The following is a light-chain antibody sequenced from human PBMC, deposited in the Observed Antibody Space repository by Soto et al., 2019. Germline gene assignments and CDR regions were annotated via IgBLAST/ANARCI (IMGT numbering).Light chain of an antibody. V-gene: IGKV3D-15*01. CDR1: QSVTTN. J-gene: IGKJ1*01. Sequence: EIVMTQPPATLSVSPGERATLSCRASQSVTTNLAWYQQKVGQAPRLLIYRASSRATGIPDRFSGSVSWAEFTLTISGVEPEDFAVYYCHQRQSWPRTFGQGTKVDI. CDR3: HQRQSWPRT. CDR2: RAS.